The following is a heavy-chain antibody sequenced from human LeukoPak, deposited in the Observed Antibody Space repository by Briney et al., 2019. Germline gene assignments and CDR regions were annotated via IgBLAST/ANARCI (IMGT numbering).Heavy chain of an antibody. Sequence: GGSLRLSCAASGFTFDDYAMHWVRQAPGKGLEWVSGIAWDSGTIDYADSVKGRFTISRDNAKNSLYLQMNSVRAEDTAVYYCARGTSAGDYWGQGTLVTVSS. CDR3: ARGTSAGDY. CDR2: IAWDSGTI. CDR1: GFTFDDYA. V-gene: IGHV3-9*01. J-gene: IGHJ4*02.